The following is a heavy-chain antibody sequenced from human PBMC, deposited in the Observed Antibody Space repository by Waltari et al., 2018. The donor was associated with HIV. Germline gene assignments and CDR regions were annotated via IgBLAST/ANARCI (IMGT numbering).Heavy chain of an antibody. CDR2: INQRGST. J-gene: IGHJ6*02. D-gene: IGHD2-2*01. CDR1: GGSFSGYY. CDR3: ARGPRRSSTSCYYYYGMDV. V-gene: IGHV4-34*01. Sequence: QVQLQQWGAGLLKPSETLSLTCAVYGGSFSGYYWSWIRQPPGKGLEWIGEINQRGSTNYNPSLKSRVTISVDTSKNQFSLKLSSVTAADTAVYYCARGPRRSSTSCYYYYGMDVWGQGTTVTVSS.